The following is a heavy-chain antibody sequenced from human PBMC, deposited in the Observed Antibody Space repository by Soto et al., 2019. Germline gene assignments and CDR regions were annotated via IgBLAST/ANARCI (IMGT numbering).Heavy chain of an antibody. CDR1: GGSFSGYY. J-gene: IGHJ5*02. CDR2: INHSGST. V-gene: IGHV4-34*01. CDR3: ARGQSRYPSGGSCYASAMSRYNFFDP. D-gene: IGHD2-15*01. Sequence: SETLSLTCAVYGGSFSGYYWSWIRQPPGKGLEWIGEINHSGSTNYNPSLKSRVTISVDTSKNQFSLKLSSVTAADTAVYYWARGQSRYPSGGSCYASAMSRYNFFDPWGQGTLVTVFS.